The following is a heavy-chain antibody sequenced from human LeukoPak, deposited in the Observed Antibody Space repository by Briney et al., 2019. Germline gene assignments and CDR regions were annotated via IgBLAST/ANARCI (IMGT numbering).Heavy chain of an antibody. D-gene: IGHD5-24*01. Sequence: GGSLRLSCAASGFTFSSYSMSWVRQAPGKGLEWVGRIKSKTDGGTIDYAAPVKGRFTTSRDDSKNTLYLQMNSLKTEDTAVYYCTVEMATIGAFDIWGQGTMVTVSS. V-gene: IGHV3-15*01. CDR2: IKSKTDGGTI. J-gene: IGHJ3*02. CDR3: TVEMATIGAFDI. CDR1: GFTFSSYS.